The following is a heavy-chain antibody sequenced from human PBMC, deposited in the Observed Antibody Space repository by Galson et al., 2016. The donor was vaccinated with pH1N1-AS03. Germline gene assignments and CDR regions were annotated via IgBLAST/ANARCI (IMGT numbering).Heavy chain of an antibody. J-gene: IGHJ4*02. CDR1: GFTFSSYG. V-gene: IGHV3-33*01. CDR2: ICYDGNNK. D-gene: IGHD1-26*01. CDR3: ARDRVGATLLDY. Sequence: SLRLSCAVSGFTFSSYGMHWVRQAPGKGLEWVAVICYDGNNKYYADSVKGRFTISRDNSKNTLYLQMNSLGAEDTAVYYCARDRVGATLLDYWGQGTLVTVSS.